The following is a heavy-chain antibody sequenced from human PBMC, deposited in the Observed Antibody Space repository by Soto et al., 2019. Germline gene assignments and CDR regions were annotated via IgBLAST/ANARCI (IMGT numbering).Heavy chain of an antibody. J-gene: IGHJ6*02. Sequence: EVQLVESGGGLVQPGGSLKLSCAASGFTFSGSAIHWVRQASGKGLEWVGRIRSKANTYATAYAASVKGTFTISRDXSXNXXYLQMNSLKPEDTAVYYCTIAITPEPSNCYYGMDVWGRGTTVTVSS. CDR2: IRSKANTYAT. V-gene: IGHV3-73*01. CDR3: TIAITPEPSNCYYGMDV. CDR1: GFTFSGSA. D-gene: IGHD1-20*01.